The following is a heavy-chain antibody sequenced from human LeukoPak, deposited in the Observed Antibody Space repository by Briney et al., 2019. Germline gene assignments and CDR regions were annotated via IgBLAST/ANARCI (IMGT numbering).Heavy chain of an antibody. CDR1: GGTFSSYA. J-gene: IGHJ4*02. V-gene: IGHV1-69*06. CDR3: ARGSPLTGGQPYYFDY. CDR2: IIPIFGTA. Sequence: ASVKVSCKASGGTFSSYAISWVRQAPGQGLEWMGGIIPIFGTANYAQKFQGRVTITADKSTSTAYMELSSLRSEDTAVYYCARGSPLTGGQPYYFDYWGQGTLVTVSS. D-gene: IGHD3-9*01.